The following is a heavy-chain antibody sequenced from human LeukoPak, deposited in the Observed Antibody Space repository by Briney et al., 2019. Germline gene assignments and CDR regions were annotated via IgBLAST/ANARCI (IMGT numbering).Heavy chain of an antibody. D-gene: IGHD3-10*01. CDR1: GFTFSSYG. CDR2: ISYDGSNK. Sequence: TGGSLRLSCAASGFTFSSYGMHWVRQAPGKGLEWVAVISYDGSNKYYADSVKGRFTISRDNSKNTLYLQMNSLRAEDTAVYYCARDRGYGSGSQALYYFDYWGQGTLVTVSS. CDR3: ARDRGYGSGSQALYYFDY. V-gene: IGHV3-30*03. J-gene: IGHJ4*02.